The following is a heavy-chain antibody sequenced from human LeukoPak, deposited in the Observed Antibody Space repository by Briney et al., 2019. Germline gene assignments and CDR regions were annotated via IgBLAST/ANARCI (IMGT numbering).Heavy chain of an antibody. J-gene: IGHJ4*02. Sequence: GGSPRLSCAASGFTFNNYWMSWVRQAPGKGLEWVASIKQDGSEKYYVDSVKGRFTISRDNAKNSLYLQMNSLRAEDTAVYYCATGPNTSPFDYWGQGTLVTVSS. CDR1: GFTFNNYW. D-gene: IGHD2-2*01. V-gene: IGHV3-7*01. CDR3: ATGPNTSPFDY. CDR2: IKQDGSEK.